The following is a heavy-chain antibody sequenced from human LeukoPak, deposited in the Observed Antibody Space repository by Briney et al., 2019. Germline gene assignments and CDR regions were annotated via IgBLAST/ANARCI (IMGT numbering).Heavy chain of an antibody. Sequence: ASVKVSCKASGYTFTSYGISWVRQAPGQGLEWMGWISAYNGNTNYAQKLQGRVTMTTDTSTSTAYMELRSLRSDDTAVYYCARDPDYDILTGWGYYYYGVDVWGQGTTVTVSS. CDR1: GYTFTSYG. V-gene: IGHV1-18*01. D-gene: IGHD3-9*01. J-gene: IGHJ6*02. CDR2: ISAYNGNT. CDR3: ARDPDYDILTGWGYYYYGVDV.